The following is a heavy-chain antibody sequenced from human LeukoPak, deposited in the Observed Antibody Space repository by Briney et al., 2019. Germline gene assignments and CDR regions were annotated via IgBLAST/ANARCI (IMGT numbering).Heavy chain of an antibody. CDR3: ARDLGEGAKRDLDF. CDR2: INTYNGNT. V-gene: IGHV1-18*01. Sequence: ASVKVPCKTSGYRFSADGISWVRQAPGQGLQWMGWINTYNGNTEYAQSLQGRATMTIDTATATAYLEVRSLISDDTAVYYCARDLGEGAKRDLDFWGQGTLVTVSS. J-gene: IGHJ4*02. D-gene: IGHD1-26*01. CDR1: GYRFSADG.